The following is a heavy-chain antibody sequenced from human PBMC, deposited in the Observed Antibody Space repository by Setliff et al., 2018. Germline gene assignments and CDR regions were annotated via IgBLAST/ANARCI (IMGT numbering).Heavy chain of an antibody. CDR1: GYTFIYYW. D-gene: IGHD1-20*01. Sequence: PGASLKFSCEASGYTFIYYWIGWVRQMPGKGLEWMGNIFPSDSDTKYSPSFQGQATMSVDKSSDTAFLQWNSLKASDTAMYYCVRIWKGIKGGNVFNVWGQGTMVTVSS. CDR2: IFPSDSDT. V-gene: IGHV5-51*01. CDR3: VRIWKGIKGGNVFNV. J-gene: IGHJ3*01.